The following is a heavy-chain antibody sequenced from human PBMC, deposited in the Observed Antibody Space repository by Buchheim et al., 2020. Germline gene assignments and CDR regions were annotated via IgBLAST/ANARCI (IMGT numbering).Heavy chain of an antibody. D-gene: IGHD1-7*01. Sequence: QVQLVESGGGVVQPGRSLRLSCAASGFTFSSYGMHWVRQAPGKGLEWVAVISYDGSNKYYADSVKGRFTISRDNSKKTLYLQMNSLRAEDTAVYYCAKDSAGTTWHYYYYGMDVWGQGTT. CDR3: AKDSAGTTWHYYYYGMDV. J-gene: IGHJ6*02. V-gene: IGHV3-30*18. CDR2: ISYDGSNK. CDR1: GFTFSSYG.